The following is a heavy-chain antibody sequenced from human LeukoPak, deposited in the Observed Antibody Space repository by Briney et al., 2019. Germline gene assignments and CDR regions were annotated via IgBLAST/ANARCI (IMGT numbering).Heavy chain of an antibody. CDR3: ARLTPGLRYFDWLLHRDYYYYYMDV. D-gene: IGHD3-9*01. J-gene: IGHJ6*03. Sequence: ASVKVSCKASGYTFTGYYIHWVRQAPGQGLEWMGWISAYNGNTNYAQKLQGRVTMITDTSTSTAYMELRSLRSDDTAVYYCARLTPGLRYFDWLLHRDYYYYYMDVWGKGTTVTISS. V-gene: IGHV1-18*04. CDR1: GYTFTGYY. CDR2: ISAYNGNT.